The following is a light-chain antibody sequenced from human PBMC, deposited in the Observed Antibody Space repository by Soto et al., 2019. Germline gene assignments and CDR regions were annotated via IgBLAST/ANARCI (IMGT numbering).Light chain of an antibody. CDR2: DVS. J-gene: IGLJ2*01. CDR1: SSDVGGYNF. CDR3: CSYAGSYTLV. Sequence: QSVLTQPRSVSGSPGQSVTISCTGTSSDVGGYNFVSWYQQHPGKAPKLMIHDVSKRPSGVPDRFSGSKSGNTASLTISGLQAEDEADYYCCSYAGSYTLVFGGGTKVTVL. V-gene: IGLV2-11*01.